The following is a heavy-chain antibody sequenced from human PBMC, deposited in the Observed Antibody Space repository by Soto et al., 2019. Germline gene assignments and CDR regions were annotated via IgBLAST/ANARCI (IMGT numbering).Heavy chain of an antibody. CDR3: TRDASRDSSAGGWFDP. V-gene: IGHV3-21*02. D-gene: IGHD6-13*01. CDR1: GFTFRSFT. Sequence: EVQLVESGGGLVKPGGSLRLSCAASGFTFRSFTMNWVRQAPGKGLEWVSTISSNSAYIYYTDALRGRFTISRDNAKNSLHLQMNSLRAEDTAVYYCTRDASRDSSAGGWFDPWAREPWSPSPQ. J-gene: IGHJ5*02. CDR2: ISSNSAYI.